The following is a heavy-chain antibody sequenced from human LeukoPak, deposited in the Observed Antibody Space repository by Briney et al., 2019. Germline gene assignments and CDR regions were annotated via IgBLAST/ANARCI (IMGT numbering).Heavy chain of an antibody. V-gene: IGHV4-59*01. J-gene: IGHJ6*02. CDR2: IYYSGST. CDR1: GGSISSYY. Sequence: SETLSLTCTVSGGSISSYYWSWIRQPLGKGLEWIGYIYYSGSTNYNPSLKSRVTISVDTSKNQFSLKLSSVTAADTAVYYCARDLHGMDVWGQGTAVTVSS. CDR3: ARDLHGMDV.